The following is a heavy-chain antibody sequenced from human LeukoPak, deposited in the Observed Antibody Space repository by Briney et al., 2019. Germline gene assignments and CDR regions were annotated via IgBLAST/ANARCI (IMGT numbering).Heavy chain of an antibody. CDR1: GGSFSGYY. V-gene: IGHV4-34*01. CDR3: ARVRAAAGTALMDV. CDR2: INHSGST. Sequence: PSETLSLTCAVYGGSFSGYYWSWIRQPPGKGLEWIGEINHSGSTNYNPSLKSRVTISVDMSKNQFSLKLSSVTAADTAVYYCARVRAAAGTALMDVWGKGTTVTVSS. D-gene: IGHD6-13*01. J-gene: IGHJ6*03.